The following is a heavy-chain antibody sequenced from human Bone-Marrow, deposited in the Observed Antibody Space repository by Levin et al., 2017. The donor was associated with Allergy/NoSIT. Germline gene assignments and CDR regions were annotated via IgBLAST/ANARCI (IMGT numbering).Heavy chain of an antibody. CDR1: GFTFSSYA. V-gene: IGHV3-30-3*01. Sequence: GGSLRLSCAASGFTFSSYAMHWVRQAPGKGLEWVAVISYDGSNKYYADSVKGRFTISRDNSKNTLYLQMNSLRAEDTAVYYCARGELFHCGGDCYPQTRATHYYYYYGMDVWGQGTTVTVSS. CDR2: ISYDGSNK. D-gene: IGHD2-21*02. J-gene: IGHJ6*02. CDR3: ARGELFHCGGDCYPQTRATHYYYYYGMDV.